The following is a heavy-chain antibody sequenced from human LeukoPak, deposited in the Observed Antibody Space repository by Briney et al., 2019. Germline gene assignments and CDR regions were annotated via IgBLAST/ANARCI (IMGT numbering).Heavy chain of an antibody. CDR1: GGSFSGYY. V-gene: IGHV4-34*01. CDR3: ARYFGAY. Sequence: SETLSLTCALYGGSFSGYYWSWIRHPPGKGLEWIGEINQSGSTNYNPSLKSRVTISVDTSKNQFSLKLSSVTAADTAVYYCARYFGAYWGQGTLVTVSS. J-gene: IGHJ4*02. D-gene: IGHD2-21*01. CDR2: INQSGST.